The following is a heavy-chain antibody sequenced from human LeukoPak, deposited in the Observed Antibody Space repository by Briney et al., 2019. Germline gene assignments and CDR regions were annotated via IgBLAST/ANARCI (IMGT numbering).Heavy chain of an antibody. CDR3: ASFYCSGGSCYQYYYYYYMDV. V-gene: IGHV4-39*01. J-gene: IGHJ6*03. Sequence: SETLSLTCTVSGGPISSSKYYWGWIRQPPGKGLEWIGIIYYSGSTYYNPSLKSRVTISVDTSKNQFSLKLSSVTAADTAVYYCASFYCSGGSCYQYYYYYYMDVWGKGTTVTISS. CDR1: GGPISSSKYY. D-gene: IGHD2-15*01. CDR2: IYYSGST.